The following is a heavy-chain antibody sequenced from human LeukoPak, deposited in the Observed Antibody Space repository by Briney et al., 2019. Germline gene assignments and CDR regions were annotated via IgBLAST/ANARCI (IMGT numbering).Heavy chain of an antibody. D-gene: IGHD3/OR15-3a*01. CDR2: IYSGGST. CDR3: ARGLGGGDYVDF. Sequence: SETLSLTCTVSGGSISSSTYYWGWVRQPPGKGLEWIGTIYSGGSTYYNPSLTSRVTISGDTSKNQFLLRLSSVTAADTAVYHCARGLGGGDYVDFWGQGTLVTVSS. J-gene: IGHJ4*02. V-gene: IGHV4-39*01. CDR1: GGSISSSTYY.